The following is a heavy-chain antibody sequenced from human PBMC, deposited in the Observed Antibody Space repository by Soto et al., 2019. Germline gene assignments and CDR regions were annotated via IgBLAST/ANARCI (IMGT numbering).Heavy chain of an antibody. J-gene: IGHJ6*02. V-gene: IGHV6-1*01. D-gene: IGHD6-13*01. CDR2: TYYRSKWYN. CDR1: GDSVSSNSAA. CDR3: AGVQQLAGDYYYYYGMDV. Sequence: SQTLSLTCAISGDSVSSNSAAWNWIRQSPSRGLEWLGRTYYRSKWYNDYAVSVKSRITINPDTSKNQFSLQLNSVTPEDTAVYYCAGVQQLAGDYYYYYGMDVWGQGTTVTVSS.